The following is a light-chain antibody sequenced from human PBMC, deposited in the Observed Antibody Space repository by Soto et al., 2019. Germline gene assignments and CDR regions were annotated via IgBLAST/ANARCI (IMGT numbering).Light chain of an antibody. J-gene: IGLJ1*01. CDR3: ASWDDSLSGSDV. Sequence: QSVLTQPPSASGTPGQRVTISCSGSSSNIGSNYVYWYQQLPGTAPKLLMYRDVKRPSGVPDRFSGSKSGTSASLAISGLRSEDEADYYCASWDDSLSGSDVFGTGTKLTVL. V-gene: IGLV1-47*01. CDR2: RDV. CDR1: SSNIGSNY.